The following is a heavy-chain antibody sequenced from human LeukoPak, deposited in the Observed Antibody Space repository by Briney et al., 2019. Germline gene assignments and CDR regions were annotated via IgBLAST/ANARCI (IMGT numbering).Heavy chain of an antibody. CDR2: IYYSGST. CDR1: GGSISSYY. J-gene: IGHJ6*02. CDR3: ARDGSGSYYYYYGMDL. D-gene: IGHD3-10*01. Sequence: SETLSLTCTVSGGSISSYYWSWIRQPPGKGLEWIGYIYYSGSTNYNPSLKSRVTISVDTSKNQFSLKLSSVTAADTAVSYCARDGSGSYYYYYGMDLWGQGTTVTVSS. V-gene: IGHV4-59*12.